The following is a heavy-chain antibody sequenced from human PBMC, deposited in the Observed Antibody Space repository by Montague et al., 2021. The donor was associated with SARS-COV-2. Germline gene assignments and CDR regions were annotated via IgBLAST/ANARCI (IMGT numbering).Heavy chain of an antibody. D-gene: IGHD5/OR15-5a*01. J-gene: IGHJ5*01. V-gene: IGHV4-59*01. CDR2: IYYRGST. Sequence: SETLSLTCSVSGGSMNSYYWSWLRQTPGKGLEWIWYIYYRGSTNYNPSLKSRVTISVDTSKNQFSLSLTSVTAADTAAYYCASESTYNWFDSGGQGTLVTVSS. CDR1: GGSMNSYY. CDR3: ASESTYNWFDS.